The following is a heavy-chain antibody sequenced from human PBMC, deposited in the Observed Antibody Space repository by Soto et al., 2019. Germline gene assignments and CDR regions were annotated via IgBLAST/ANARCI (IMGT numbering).Heavy chain of an antibody. D-gene: IGHD2-15*01. CDR3: TAGSVEGV. Sequence: EVQLVESGGGLVKPGGSLRLSCAASGFSFSNAWMNWVRQAPGKGLEWVGRIKRKIDGEATDYAGPVKGRFTVFRDDSKCALYPQIYSLKGDDTSVYYCTAGSVEGVWGQGTTVTVS. CDR1: GFSFSNAW. J-gene: IGHJ6*02. V-gene: IGHV3-15*07. CDR2: IKRKIDGEAT.